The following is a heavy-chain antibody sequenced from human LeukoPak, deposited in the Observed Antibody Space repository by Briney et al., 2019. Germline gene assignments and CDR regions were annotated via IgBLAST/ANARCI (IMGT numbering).Heavy chain of an antibody. CDR3: ARSGVDYNWFDP. Sequence: SETLSLTCTVSGGSISSGGYYWSWIRQHPGKGLEWIGYIYYSGSTYYNPSLKSRVTISVDTSKNQFSLKLSSVTAADTAVYYCARSGVDYNWFDPWGQGTLVTVSS. V-gene: IGHV4-31*03. J-gene: IGHJ5*02. D-gene: IGHD3-10*01. CDR2: IYYSGST. CDR1: GGSISSGGYY.